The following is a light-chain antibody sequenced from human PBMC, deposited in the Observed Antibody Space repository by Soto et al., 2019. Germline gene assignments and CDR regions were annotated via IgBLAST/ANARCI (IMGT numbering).Light chain of an antibody. Sequence: DIQMTQSPSTLSASVGDRVAITCRASRNINNLLAWYQQKPVKAPKLLIYKASSLESGVPSRFSGSGSGTEFTLTISSLQPDDFATYDCQRYYSFPLTFGVGTKVEIK. CDR1: RNINNL. V-gene: IGKV1-5*03. J-gene: IGKJ4*01. CDR3: QRYYSFPLT. CDR2: KAS.